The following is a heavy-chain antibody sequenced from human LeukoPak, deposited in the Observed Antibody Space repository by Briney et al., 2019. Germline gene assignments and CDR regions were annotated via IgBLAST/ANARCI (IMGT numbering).Heavy chain of an antibody. D-gene: IGHD1-20*01. CDR2: IDPSGTAL. V-gene: IGHV3-11*01. CDR3: ARAAYNWN. CDR1: GFTIRDHV. Sequence: GSLRLSCAASGFTIRDHVMSWVRQAPGKGLEWVSYIDPSGTALYYADPVKGRFTVSRDNGKNSLSLQLRSLRAEDTALYYCARAAYNWNWGQGTLVTVSS. J-gene: IGHJ4*02.